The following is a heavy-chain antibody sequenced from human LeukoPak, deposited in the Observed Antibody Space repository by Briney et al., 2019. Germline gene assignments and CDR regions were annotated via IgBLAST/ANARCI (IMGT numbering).Heavy chain of an antibody. CDR3: ARASAVTGVH. Sequence: GESLKISCAASGFTFSSYWMHWVRQAPGKGLVWVSRINSDGSTTNYADSVKGRFTISRDNAKNTLYPQMNSLRAEDTAMYYCARASAVTGVHWGQGTLVTVSS. CDR1: GFTFSSYW. J-gene: IGHJ4*02. CDR2: INSDGSTT. V-gene: IGHV3-74*01. D-gene: IGHD1-14*01.